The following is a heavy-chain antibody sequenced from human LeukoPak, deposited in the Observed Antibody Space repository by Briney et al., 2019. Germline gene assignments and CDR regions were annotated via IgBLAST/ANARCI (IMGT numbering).Heavy chain of an antibody. CDR2: IYYSGST. CDR3: ARGLTNNWFDP. CDR1: GGSISSSSYY. J-gene: IGHJ5*02. V-gene: IGHV4-39*01. Sequence: PSETLSLTCTVSGGSISSSSYYWGWLRQPPGKGLEWIGSIYYSGSTYYNPSLKSRVTISVDTSKNQFSLKLSSVTAADTAVYYCARGLTNNWFDPWGQGTLVTVSS. D-gene: IGHD4-11*01.